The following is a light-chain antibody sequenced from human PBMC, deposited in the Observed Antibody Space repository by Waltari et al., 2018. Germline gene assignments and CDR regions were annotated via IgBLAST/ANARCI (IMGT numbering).Light chain of an antibody. CDR3: GSYAGSYTFRV. J-gene: IGLJ3*02. CDR1: SSDFGGYNY. V-gene: IGLV2-11*01. CDR2: DVN. Sequence: QFALTQPRSVSGSPGQAVTLSCIGNSSDFGGYNYICWYQQFPGKAPKLIIYDVNKRPARVPDRFSGSKSGNTAALTISGLQADDEADYYCGSYAGSYTFRVFGGGTKLTVL.